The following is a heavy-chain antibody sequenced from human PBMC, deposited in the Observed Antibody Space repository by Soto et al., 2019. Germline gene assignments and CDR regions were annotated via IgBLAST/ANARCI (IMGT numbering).Heavy chain of an antibody. J-gene: IGHJ4*02. CDR2: INPSVGST. CDR1: GYTFTSYY. D-gene: IGHD3-22*01. Sequence: GASVKVSCKASGYTFTSYYMHWVRQAPGQGLEWKGKINPSVGSTSYAQKFQGRVTMTRDTSTSTVYMELSSLRSEDTDVYYCARDQYYDSSGYYHPPFDYWGQGTLVTVSS. V-gene: IGHV1-46*01. CDR3: ARDQYYDSSGYYHPPFDY.